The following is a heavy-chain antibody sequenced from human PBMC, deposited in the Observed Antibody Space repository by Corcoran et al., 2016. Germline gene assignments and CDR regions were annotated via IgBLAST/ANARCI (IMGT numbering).Heavy chain of an antibody. CDR2: IFSNDEK. D-gene: IGHD3-3*01. CDR3: ARIRRGAVTIFGVVTPSFDY. CDR1: GFSLSNARMG. J-gene: IGHJ4*02. Sequence: QVTLKESGPVLVKPTATHTLTCTVSGFSLSNARMGVSWIRQPPRKALEWLAHIFSNDEKSYSTSLKSRLTISKDTSKSQVVPTITYIDPVDTATYYFARIRRGAVTIFGVVTPSFDYWGQGTRVTVSS. V-gene: IGHV2-26*01.